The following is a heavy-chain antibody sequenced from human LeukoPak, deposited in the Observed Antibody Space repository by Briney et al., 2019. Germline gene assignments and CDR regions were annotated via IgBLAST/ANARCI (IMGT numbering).Heavy chain of an antibody. J-gene: IGHJ6*03. Sequence: SETLSLTCTVSGGSISSYYWSSLRQPPGKGLEWIGYIYYSGSTNYNPSLKSRVTISVDTSKNQFSLKLSSVTAADTAVYYCARGPAGYPLSYYYYMDVWGKGTTVTVSS. CDR2: IYYSGST. D-gene: IGHD1-1*01. CDR3: ARGPAGYPLSYYYYMDV. CDR1: GGSISSYY. V-gene: IGHV4-59*01.